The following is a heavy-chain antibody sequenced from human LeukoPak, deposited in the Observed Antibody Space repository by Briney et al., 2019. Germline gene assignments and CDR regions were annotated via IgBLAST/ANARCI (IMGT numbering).Heavy chain of an antibody. J-gene: IGHJ4*02. D-gene: IGHD5-18*01. CDR2: ISYDGSNK. CDR3: ARDIYSYGPVVPPLMGY. CDR1: GFTFSSYA. Sequence: GGSLRLSCAASGFTFSSYAMHWVRQAPGKGLEWVAVISYDGSNKYYADSVKGRFTISRDNSKNTLYLQMNSLRAEDTAVYYCARDIYSYGPVVPPLMGYWGQGTLVTVSS. V-gene: IGHV3-30*04.